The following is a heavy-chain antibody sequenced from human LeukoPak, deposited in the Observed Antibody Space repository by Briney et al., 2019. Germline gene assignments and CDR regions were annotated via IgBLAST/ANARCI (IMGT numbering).Heavy chain of an antibody. V-gene: IGHV3-33*01. D-gene: IGHD3-9*01. CDR2: IWYDASNK. J-gene: IGHJ4*02. CDR1: GFGFGGYG. CDR3: TRDILTGYHKYFDY. Sequence: GGSLRLSCAASGFGFGGYGMHWVRQAPGKGLEWVAHIWYDASNKQYADSVKGRFTTSRDNSKNMLYLEMNNLRVEDTAVYYCTRDILTGYHKYFDYWGQGTLVTVSS.